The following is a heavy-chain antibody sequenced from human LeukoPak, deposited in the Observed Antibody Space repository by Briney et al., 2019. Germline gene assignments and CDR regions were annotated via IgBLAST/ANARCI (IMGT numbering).Heavy chain of an antibody. D-gene: IGHD1-1*01. CDR2: IYYSGST. Sequence: SQTLSLTCTVSGGSISSGDYYWSWIRQPPGKGLEWIGYIYYSGSTYYNPSLKSRVTISVDTSKNQFSLKLSSVTAADTAVYYCARGRPYYYYMDVWGKGTTVTVSS. V-gene: IGHV4-30-4*08. CDR1: GGSISSGDYY. J-gene: IGHJ6*03. CDR3: ARGRPYYYYMDV.